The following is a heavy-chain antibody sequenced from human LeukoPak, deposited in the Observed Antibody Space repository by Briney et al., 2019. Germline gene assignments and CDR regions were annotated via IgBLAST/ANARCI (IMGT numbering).Heavy chain of an antibody. J-gene: IGHJ4*02. Sequence: PGGSLRLSCAASGFTFSSYVMSWVRQAPGKGLEWVSAISGSGGSTYYADSVKGRFTISRDNSKNTLYLQMNSLRAEDTAVYYCAKDLTPLWFGELYDYWGQGTLVTVSS. CDR1: GFTFSSYV. D-gene: IGHD3-10*01. CDR3: AKDLTPLWFGELYDY. V-gene: IGHV3-23*01. CDR2: ISGSGGST.